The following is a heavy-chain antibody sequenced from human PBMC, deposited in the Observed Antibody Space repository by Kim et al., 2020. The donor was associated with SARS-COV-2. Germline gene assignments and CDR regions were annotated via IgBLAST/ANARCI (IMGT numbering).Heavy chain of an antibody. V-gene: IGHV4-59*13. D-gene: IGHD3-3*01. Sequence: SETLSLTCTVSGGSISSYYWSWIRQPPGKGLEWIGYIYYSGSTNYNPSLKSRVTISVDTSKNQFSLKLSSVTAADTAVYYCARVPDFWSGYYHFDYWGQGTLVTVSS. J-gene: IGHJ4*02. CDR3: ARVPDFWSGYYHFDY. CDR2: IYYSGST. CDR1: GGSISSYY.